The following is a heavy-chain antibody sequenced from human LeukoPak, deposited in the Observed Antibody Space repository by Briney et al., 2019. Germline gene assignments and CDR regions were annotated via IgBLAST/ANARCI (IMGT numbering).Heavy chain of an antibody. J-gene: IGHJ4*02. CDR2: ISSSSSYI. D-gene: IGHD3-10*01. CDR1: GFIFSSYS. Sequence: GGSLRLSCAASGFIFSSYSMGWVRQAPGKGLEWVSSISSSSSYIYYADSVKGRFTISRDNAKNSLYLQMNSLRAEDTAVYYCARVSAYGSGSYPDYWGQGTLVTVSS. CDR3: ARVSAYGSGSYPDY. V-gene: IGHV3-21*01.